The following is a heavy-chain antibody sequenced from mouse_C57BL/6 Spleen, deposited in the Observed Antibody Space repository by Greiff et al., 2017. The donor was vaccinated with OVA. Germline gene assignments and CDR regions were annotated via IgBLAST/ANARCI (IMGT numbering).Heavy chain of an antibody. CDR3: ASLNWDNAMDY. V-gene: IGHV14-2*01. J-gene: IGHJ4*01. Sequence: VQLKESGAELVKPGASVKLSCTASGFNIKDYYMPWVKQRTEQGLEWIGRIDPEDGETKYAPKFQGKATITADTSSNTAYLQLSSLTSEDTAVYYCASLNWDNAMDYWGQGTSVTVSS. CDR1: GFNIKDYY. D-gene: IGHD4-1*02. CDR2: IDPEDGET.